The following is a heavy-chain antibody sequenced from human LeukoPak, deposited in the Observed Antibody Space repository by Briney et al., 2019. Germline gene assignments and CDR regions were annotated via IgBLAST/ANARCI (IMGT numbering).Heavy chain of an antibody. CDR3: AREWQITGYYDFWSGYFDY. J-gene: IGHJ4*02. V-gene: IGHV3-33*08. CDR1: GFTFSSYA. Sequence: PGGSLRLSCAASGFTFSSYAMHWVRQAPGKGLEWVAVIWYDGSNKYYADSVKGRFTISRDNSKNTLYLQMNSLRAEDTAVYYCAREWQITGYYDFWSGYFDYWGQGTLVTVSS. CDR2: IWYDGSNK. D-gene: IGHD3-3*01.